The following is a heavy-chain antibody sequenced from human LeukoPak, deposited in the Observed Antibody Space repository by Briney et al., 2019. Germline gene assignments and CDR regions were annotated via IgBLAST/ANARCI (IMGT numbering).Heavy chain of an antibody. V-gene: IGHV3-53*01. CDR3: AKDRYVGSTTFSWYFDL. CDR1: GFTVSSNY. CDR2: IYSGGST. Sequence: GGSLRLSCAASGFTVSSNYMSWVRQAPGKGLEWVSVIYSGGSTYYADSVKGRFTISRDNSKNTLCLQMNSLRAEDTAVYYCAKDRYVGSTTFSWYFDLWGRGTLVTVSS. D-gene: IGHD1-26*01. J-gene: IGHJ2*01.